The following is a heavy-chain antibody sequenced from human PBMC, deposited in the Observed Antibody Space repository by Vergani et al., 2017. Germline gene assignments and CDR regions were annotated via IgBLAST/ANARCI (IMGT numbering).Heavy chain of an antibody. D-gene: IGHD3-9*01. V-gene: IGHV3-23*01. CDR3: AKQYFVSRNYLFDY. Sequence: EVQLLESGGGLVQPGGSLRLTCAASEFTFSNYAMNWVRQAPGKGLEWVSGISGSGVSAYYTDSVKGRFTISRDNSKNMLFLQMNNLRTEDTAIYYYAKQYFVSRNYLFDYGGKGTLVTVSS. CDR2: ISGSGVSA. J-gene: IGHJ4*02. CDR1: EFTFSNYA.